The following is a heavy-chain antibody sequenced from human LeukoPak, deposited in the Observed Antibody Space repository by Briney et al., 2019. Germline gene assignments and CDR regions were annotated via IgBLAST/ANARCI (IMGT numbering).Heavy chain of an antibody. CDR2: VYYTGTT. CDR1: GDSMRGYY. CDR3: ARSGDVYGADAFDT. Sequence: SETLSLTCTVSGDSMRGYYWSWIRKPPGKGLEWLGRVYYTGTTTYNSFFTGRVTISVDTSKNQCSLKLSATSAADTAVYYCARSGDVYGADAFDTWGQGTMVTVAS. V-gene: IGHV4-59*08. D-gene: IGHD4/OR15-4a*01. J-gene: IGHJ3*02.